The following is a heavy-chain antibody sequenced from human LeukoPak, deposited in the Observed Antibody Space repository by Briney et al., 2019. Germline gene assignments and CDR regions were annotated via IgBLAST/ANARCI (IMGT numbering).Heavy chain of an antibody. V-gene: IGHV3-13*01. Sequence: GGSLRLSCAASGFTFSSYDMHWVRQATGKGLEWVSAIGTAGDTYYPGSVKGRFTISRENAKNSSYLQMNSLRAGDTAVYYCARGHLNSGWYGSSPHPFDYWGQGTLVTVSS. CDR2: IGTAGDT. J-gene: IGHJ4*02. D-gene: IGHD6-19*01. CDR1: GFTFSSYD. CDR3: ARGHLNSGWYGSSPHPFDY.